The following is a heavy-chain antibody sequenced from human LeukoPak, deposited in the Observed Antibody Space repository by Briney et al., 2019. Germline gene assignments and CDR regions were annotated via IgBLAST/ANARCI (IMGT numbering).Heavy chain of an antibody. CDR3: AKGPTVTTDDAFDI. Sequence: GRSLRLSCAASGFTFDDYAMHWVRQAPGKGLEWVSGISWNSGSIGYADSVKGRFTISRDNAKNSLYLQMNSLRAEDTALYYCAKGPTVTTDDAFDIWGQGTMVTVSS. V-gene: IGHV3-9*01. D-gene: IGHD4-17*01. J-gene: IGHJ3*02. CDR2: ISWNSGSI. CDR1: GFTFDDYA.